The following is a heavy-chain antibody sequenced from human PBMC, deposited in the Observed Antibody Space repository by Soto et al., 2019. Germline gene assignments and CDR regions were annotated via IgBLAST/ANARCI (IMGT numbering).Heavy chain of an antibody. CDR1: DDSINSDKYY. CDR2: IYYRGNA. D-gene: IGHD1-26*01. Sequence: SETLSLTCSVSDDSINSDKYYWGWIRQPPGKGLEWIGSIYYRGNAYYNPSLQTRVTISLDKSRSQFSLKLNSVTAADSAVYLVSFISGSVCGNFYSDSVKGRFKISRDNSKDLLYLQMNSLRAVDTAVYFCSKCSRAGVYYYYYGMDVWGQGTTVTVSS. CDR3: SFISGSVCGNFYSDSVKGRFKISRDNSKDLLYLQMNSLRAVDTAVYFCSKCSRAGVYYYYYGMDV. J-gene: IGHJ6*02. V-gene: IGHV4-39*01.